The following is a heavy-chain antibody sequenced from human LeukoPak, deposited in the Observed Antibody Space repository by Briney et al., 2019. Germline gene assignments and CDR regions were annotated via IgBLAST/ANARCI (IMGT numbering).Heavy chain of an antibody. J-gene: IGHJ3*02. Sequence: SVKVSCKASGGTFSSYAISWVRQAPGQGLEWMGGIIPIFGTANYAQKFQGRVTITADESTSTAYMELSSLRSEDTAVYYCARARDSGRLDAFDIWGHGTMVTVSS. V-gene: IGHV1-69*13. CDR1: GGTFSSYA. CDR2: IIPIFGTA. CDR3: ARARDSGRLDAFDI. D-gene: IGHD1-26*01.